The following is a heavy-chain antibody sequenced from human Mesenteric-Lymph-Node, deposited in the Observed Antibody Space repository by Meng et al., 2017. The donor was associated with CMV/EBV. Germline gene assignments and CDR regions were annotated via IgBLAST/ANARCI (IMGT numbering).Heavy chain of an antibody. CDR1: GFTVSTHY. CDR2: IYSGGNT. J-gene: IGHJ6*02. V-gene: IGHV3-53*01. D-gene: IGHD3-10*01. Sequence: GESLKISCAASGFTVSTHYMSWVRQAPGRGLEWVSVIYSGGNTYYADSVKGRFTISRDNFKNTLYLQMNSLRAEDTAVYYCARGVGTLVRGVMGQNRGYYYGMDVWGQGTTVTVSS. CDR3: ARGVGTLVRGVMGQNRGYYYGMDV.